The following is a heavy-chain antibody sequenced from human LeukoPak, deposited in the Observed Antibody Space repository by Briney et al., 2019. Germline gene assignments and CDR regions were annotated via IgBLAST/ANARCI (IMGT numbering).Heavy chain of an antibody. D-gene: IGHD6-13*01. CDR1: GGTFSSYA. CDR2: IIPIFGTA. J-gene: IGHJ3*02. CDR3: ARGRSSSWYRTPSDAFDI. Sequence: GASVKDSCKASGGTFSSYAISWVRQAPGQGLEWMGGIIPIFGTANYAQKFQGRVTITADESTSTAYMELSSLRSEDTAVYYCARGRSSSWYRTPSDAFDIWGQGTMVTVSS. V-gene: IGHV1-69*13.